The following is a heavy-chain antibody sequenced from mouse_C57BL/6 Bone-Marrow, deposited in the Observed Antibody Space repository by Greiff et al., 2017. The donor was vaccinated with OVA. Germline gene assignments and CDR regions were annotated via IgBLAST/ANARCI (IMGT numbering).Heavy chain of an antibody. D-gene: IGHD1-1*01. V-gene: IGHV1-82*01. CDR1: GYAFSSSW. CDR2: IYPGDGDT. Sequence: QVHVKQSGPELVKPGASVKISCKASGYAFSSSWMNWVKQRPGKGLEWIGRIYPGDGDTNYNGKFKGKATLTADKSSSTAYMQLSSLTSEDSAVYFCAPIYYYGSSLFAYWGQGTLVTVSA. CDR3: APIYYYGSSLFAY. J-gene: IGHJ3*01.